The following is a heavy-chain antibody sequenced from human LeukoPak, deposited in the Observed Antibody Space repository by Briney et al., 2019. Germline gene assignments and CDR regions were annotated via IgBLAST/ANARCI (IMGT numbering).Heavy chain of an antibody. CDR3: ARGPTGGGNSGPPWYFDY. CDR2: TYYRSKWYN. D-gene: IGHD4-23*01. J-gene: IGHJ4*02. Sequence: SQTLSLTCAISGDSVSSNSAAWNWIRQSPSRGLEWLGRTYYRSKWYNDYTISVKSRITINSDTSKNQFSLQLNSVIPEDTAVYYCARGPTGGGNSGPPWYFDYWGQGTLVTVSS. V-gene: IGHV6-1*01. CDR1: GDSVSSNSAA.